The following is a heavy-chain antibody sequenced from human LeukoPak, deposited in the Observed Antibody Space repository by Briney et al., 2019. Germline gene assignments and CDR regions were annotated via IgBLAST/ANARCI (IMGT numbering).Heavy chain of an antibody. D-gene: IGHD3-10*01. Sequence: GGSLRLSCAASGFTFSSYAMHWVRQAPGKGLEYVSAISSNGGSTYYANSVKGRFTISRDHSKNTLYLQMGSLRAEDMAVYYCARDLGSYSYDYWGQGTLVTVSS. CDR2: ISSNGGST. V-gene: IGHV3-64*01. CDR1: GFTFSSYA. J-gene: IGHJ4*02. CDR3: ARDLGSYSYDY.